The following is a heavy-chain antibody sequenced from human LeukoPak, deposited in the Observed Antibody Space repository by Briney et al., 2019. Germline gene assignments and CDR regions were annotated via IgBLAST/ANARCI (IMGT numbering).Heavy chain of an antibody. CDR3: ARAHTINYGDYGRRNWFDP. D-gene: IGHD4-17*01. CDR2: IYYSGST. V-gene: IGHV4-31*03. Sequence: SETLSLTCTVSGGSISSGGYYWSWIRQHPGKGLEWIGYIYYSGSTYYNPSLKSRVTISVDTSKNQFSLKLSSVTAADTAVYYCARAHTINYGDYGRRNWFDPWGQGTLVTVSS. CDR1: GGSISSGGYY. J-gene: IGHJ5*02.